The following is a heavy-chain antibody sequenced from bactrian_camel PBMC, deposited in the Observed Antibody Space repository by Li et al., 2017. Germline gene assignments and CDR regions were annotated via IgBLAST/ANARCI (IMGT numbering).Heavy chain of an antibody. Sequence: HVQLVESGGGSVQAGGSLRLSCATSGYTGSWDCMGWFRQAPGKEREGVATMSRGGTLKYTDSVKGRFTISKDNAKDTLYLQMNSLKPEDTAMYFCAAARLVYSRNLLLANEYKHWGQGTQVTVS. D-gene: IGHD3*01. CDR1: GYTGSWDC. V-gene: IGHV3S57*01. J-gene: IGHJ4*01. CDR3: AAARLVYSRNLLLANEYKH. CDR2: MSRGGTL.